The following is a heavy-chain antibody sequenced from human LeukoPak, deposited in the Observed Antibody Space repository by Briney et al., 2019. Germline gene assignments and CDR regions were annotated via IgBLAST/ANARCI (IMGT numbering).Heavy chain of an antibody. J-gene: IGHJ4*02. V-gene: IGHV4-39*07. Sequence: SETLSLTCTVSGGSISSSSYYWGWIRPPPGKGLEWIGSIYYSGSTYYNPSLKSRVTISVDTSKNQFSLMLSSVTAADTAVYYCARGKRSSGSKKYYFDYWGQGTLVTVSS. CDR1: GGSISSSSYY. CDR3: ARGKRSSGSKKYYFDY. CDR2: IYYSGST. D-gene: IGHD6-19*01.